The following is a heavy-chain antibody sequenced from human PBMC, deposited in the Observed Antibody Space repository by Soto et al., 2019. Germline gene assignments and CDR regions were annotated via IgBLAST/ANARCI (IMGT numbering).Heavy chain of an antibody. J-gene: IGHJ3*02. D-gene: IGHD6-19*01. Sequence: GGSLRLSCAASGLTFSNAWMTWVRQAPGKGLEWVGRIKRKDDGGAADYAAPVKGRFTISRDGSESTLYLQMNSLKTEDTAVYYCTREYTDSSGWYGALDIWGQGTLVTVSS. CDR3: TREYTDSSGWYGALDI. CDR2: IKRKDDGGAA. CDR1: GLTFSNAW. V-gene: IGHV3-15*01.